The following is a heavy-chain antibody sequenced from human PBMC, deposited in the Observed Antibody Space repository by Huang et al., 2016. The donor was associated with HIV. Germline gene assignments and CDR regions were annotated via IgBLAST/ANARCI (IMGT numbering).Heavy chain of an antibody. CDR3: TRENYDFWSGYYKYYFDY. D-gene: IGHD3-3*01. V-gene: IGHV3-49*05. CDR1: GLPFGDYA. J-gene: IGHJ4*02. CDR2: IRSKACGGTT. Sequence: ELQLLESGGGLVKPGRSLRLSCTASGLPFGDYAMGWFRQAPGKGLEVVGCIRSKACGGTTEYAASVKGRCTISRDDSKSIAYLQMNSLKIEDTAVYYCTRENYDFWSGYYKYYFDYWGQGTLVTVSS.